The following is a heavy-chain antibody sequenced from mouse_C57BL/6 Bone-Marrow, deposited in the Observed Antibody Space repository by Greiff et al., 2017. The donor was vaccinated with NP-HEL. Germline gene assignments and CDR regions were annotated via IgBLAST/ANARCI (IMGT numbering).Heavy chain of an antibody. CDR1: GYAFTNYL. J-gene: IGHJ3*01. CDR3: ARGGIYYDYAWFAY. V-gene: IGHV1-54*01. CDR2: IIPGSGGP. Sequence: VKLQESGAELVRPGTSVKVSCKASGYAFTNYLIEWVKQRPGQGLEWIGVIIPGSGGPNYNEKFKGKATLTADKSSSTAYMQLSSLTSEDSAVYFCARGGIYYDYAWFAYWGQGTLVTVSA. D-gene: IGHD2-4*01.